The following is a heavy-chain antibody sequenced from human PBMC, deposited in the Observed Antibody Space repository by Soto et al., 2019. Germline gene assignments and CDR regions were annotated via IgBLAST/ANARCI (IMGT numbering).Heavy chain of an antibody. CDR2: IIPILGIA. J-gene: IGHJ3*02. CDR1: GGTFSSYT. Sequence: GAPLKVSCKASGGTFSSYTISWARQAPGQGLEWMGRIIPILGIANYAQKFQGRVTITADKSTSTAYMELSSLRSEDTAVYYCARGEMVVTADSAFDIWGQGTTVTVSS. D-gene: IGHD2-21*02. V-gene: IGHV1-69*02. CDR3: ARGEMVVTADSAFDI.